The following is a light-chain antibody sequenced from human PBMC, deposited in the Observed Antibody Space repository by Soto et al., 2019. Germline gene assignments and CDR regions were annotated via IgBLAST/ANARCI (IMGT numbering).Light chain of an antibody. V-gene: IGKV3-15*01. CDR1: QSISIN. J-gene: IGKJ4*01. CDR3: QQYNSWPLT. CDR2: GAS. Sequence: EIVMTQSPGTLSVSPGERATLSCRASQSISINLAWYQQRPGQTPRLLIYGASTRATGIPARFSGSGSGTEFILTISSLQSVDFAVYYCQQYNSWPLTFGGGTKVEIK.